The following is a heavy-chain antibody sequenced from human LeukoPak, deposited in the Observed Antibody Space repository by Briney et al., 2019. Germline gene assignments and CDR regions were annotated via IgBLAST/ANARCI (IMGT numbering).Heavy chain of an antibody. CDR3: ASFLYVWGSYAPPGGILNQPNDY. J-gene: IGHJ4*02. V-gene: IGHV1-2*02. CDR2: INPNSGGT. D-gene: IGHD3-16*01. CDR1: GYTFTGYY. Sequence: GASVKVSCKASGYTFTGYYMHWVRQAPGQGLEWMGWINPNSGGTNYAQKFQGRVTMTRDTSISTAYMELSRLRSDDTAVYYCASFLYVWGSYAPPGGILNQPNDYWGQGTLVTVSS.